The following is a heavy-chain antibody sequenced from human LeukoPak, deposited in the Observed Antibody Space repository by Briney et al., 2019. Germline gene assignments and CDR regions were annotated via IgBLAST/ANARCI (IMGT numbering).Heavy chain of an antibody. Sequence: SETLSLTCTVSGGSISSYYWSWIRQPPGKGLEWIGYVYYSGSTHYNPSLKSRVTISVDTSKSQFSLKLSSVTAADTAVYYCASQPNYYGSGSYDYWGQGTLVTVSS. D-gene: IGHD3-10*01. CDR3: ASQPNYYGSGSYDY. CDR2: VYYSGST. V-gene: IGHV4-59*12. CDR1: GGSISSYY. J-gene: IGHJ4*02.